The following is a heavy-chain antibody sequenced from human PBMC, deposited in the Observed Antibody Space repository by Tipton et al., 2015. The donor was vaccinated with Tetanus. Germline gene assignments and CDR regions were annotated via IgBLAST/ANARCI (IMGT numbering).Heavy chain of an antibody. CDR3: ARGMAEASNCGGDCYSDY. V-gene: IGHV3-11*04. CDR2: VGGSGGSI. CDR1: GFTFSDYY. J-gene: IGHJ4*02. D-gene: IGHD2-21*02. Sequence: GSLRLSCVSSGFTFSDYYMTWIRQAPGKGLEWVSHVGGSGGSINYADSVKGRFTISRDNAQNSLYLQMISLRAEDTAVYSCARGMAEASNCGGDCYSDYWGQGTLVTVSS.